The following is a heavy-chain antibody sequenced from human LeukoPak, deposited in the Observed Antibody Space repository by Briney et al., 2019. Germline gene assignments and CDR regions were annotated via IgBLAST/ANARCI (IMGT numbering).Heavy chain of an antibody. D-gene: IGHD1-26*01. J-gene: IGHJ4*02. CDR2: IYSSGST. CDR1: GGSISSSSYY. CDR3: ARHSRTYYDFDY. Sequence: SETLSLTCTVSGGSISSSSYYWGWIRQPPGKGLEWIGSIYSSGSTNYNPSLNSRVTISVDTYKNQFSLRLTSVTAADTAVYYCARHSRTYYDFDYWGQGTLVTVSS. V-gene: IGHV4-39*01.